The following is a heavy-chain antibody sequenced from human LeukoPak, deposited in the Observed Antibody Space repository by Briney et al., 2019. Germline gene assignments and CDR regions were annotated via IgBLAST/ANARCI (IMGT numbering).Heavy chain of an antibody. V-gene: IGHV4-34*01. D-gene: IGHD6-19*01. CDR1: GGSFSGYY. J-gene: IGHJ4*02. CDR2: INHSGST. CDR3: ARVAAGTHFDY. Sequence: SETLSLXCAVYGGSFSGYYWSWIRLPPGKGLEWIGEINHSGSTNYNPSLKSRVTISVDTSKNQFSLKLSSVTAADTAVYYCARVAAGTHFDYWGQGTLVTVSS.